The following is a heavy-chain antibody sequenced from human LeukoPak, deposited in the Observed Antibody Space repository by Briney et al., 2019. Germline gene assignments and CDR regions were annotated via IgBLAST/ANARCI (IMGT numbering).Heavy chain of an antibody. J-gene: IGHJ6*03. D-gene: IGHD6-6*01. CDR3: ARQQLVTDYYYYYMDV. CDR1: GGSISSSSYY. V-gene: IGHV4-39*01. Sequence: PSETLSLTCTVSGGSISSSSYYWGWIRQPPGKGLEWIGSIYYSGSTYYNPSLKSRVTISVDTSKNQFSLKLSSVTAADTAVYYCARQQLVTDYYYYYMDVWRKGTTVTVSS. CDR2: IYYSGST.